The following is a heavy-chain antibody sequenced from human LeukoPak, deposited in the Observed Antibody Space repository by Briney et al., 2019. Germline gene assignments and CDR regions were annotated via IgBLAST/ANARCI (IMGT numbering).Heavy chain of an antibody. Sequence: PGRSLRLSCAASGFTFSSYSMHWVRQAPGRGLEWVALIRYDGSNKYYADSVKGRFTISRDNSKNTLYLQMNSLRAEDTAVYYCARGPGIAVAGFFDYWGQGTLVTVSS. CDR3: ARGPGIAVAGFFDY. CDR1: GFTFSSYS. J-gene: IGHJ4*02. D-gene: IGHD6-19*01. V-gene: IGHV3-30*14. CDR2: IRYDGSNK.